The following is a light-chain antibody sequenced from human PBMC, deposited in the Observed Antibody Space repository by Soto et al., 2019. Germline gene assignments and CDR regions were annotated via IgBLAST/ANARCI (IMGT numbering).Light chain of an antibody. V-gene: IGKV3-11*01. CDR3: QEGTYWPA. CDR2: DAS. CDR1: QSVSGS. J-gene: IGKJ4*01. Sequence: EIVLTQSPAILSLSPGEKATLSCRASQSVSGSLGWYQQKPGQAPRLIIYDASVRATGIPARFSGSGSGTDFTLTISSLEPEDFAVYYCQEGTYWPAFGGGTKVDIK.